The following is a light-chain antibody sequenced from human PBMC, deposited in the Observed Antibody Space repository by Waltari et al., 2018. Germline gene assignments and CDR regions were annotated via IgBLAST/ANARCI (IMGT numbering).Light chain of an antibody. CDR2: DVS. Sequence: QSALTQPRSVSGSPGQSVTIPCTGSSSDVGGYNYVSWYQEHPGKAPKLMIYDVSKRPSGVPDRFSGSKSGNTASLTISGLQVEDEAEYYCCSYAGRYTYLVIGGGTKLTVL. CDR3: CSYAGRYTYLV. V-gene: IGLV2-11*01. J-gene: IGLJ2*01. CDR1: SSDVGGYNY.